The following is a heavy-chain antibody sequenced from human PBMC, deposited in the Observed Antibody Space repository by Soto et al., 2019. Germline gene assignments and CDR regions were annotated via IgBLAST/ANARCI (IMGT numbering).Heavy chain of an antibody. V-gene: IGHV1-2*04. CDR3: ARVQYYYDSSGKCDY. CDR1: GYTFTSYA. Sequence: GASVKVSCKASGYTFTSYAMHWVRQAPGQRLEWMGWINPNSGGTNYAQKFQGWVTTTRDTSISTTYMELSRLRSDDTAVYYCARVQYYYDSSGKCDYWGEGTLVTVSS. J-gene: IGHJ4*02. D-gene: IGHD3-22*01. CDR2: INPNSGGT.